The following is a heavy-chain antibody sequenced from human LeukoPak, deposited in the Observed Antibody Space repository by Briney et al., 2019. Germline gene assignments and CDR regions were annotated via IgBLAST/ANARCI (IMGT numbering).Heavy chain of an antibody. J-gene: IGHJ4*02. Sequence: SETLSLTCTVSGGSISSSSYYWGWIRQPPGKGLEWIGSIYYSGSTYYTPALNSRVSISVHTSKNHFSLKLSSVTAADTAVYYCSRYDSSGYTDYWGQGTLVTVSS. V-gene: IGHV4-39*02. CDR1: GGSISSSSYY. D-gene: IGHD3-22*01. CDR3: SRYDSSGYTDY. CDR2: IYYSGST.